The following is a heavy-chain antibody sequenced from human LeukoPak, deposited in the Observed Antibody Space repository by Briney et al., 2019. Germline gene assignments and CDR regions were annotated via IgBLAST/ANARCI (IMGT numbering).Heavy chain of an antibody. J-gene: IGHJ4*02. Sequence: GGSLRLSCTASGFTFGGYAMSWIRQAPGKGLEWVGFIRSKAYGETADYAASVKGRFTISRDDSKAIAYLQMNSLKTEDTAVYHCTRDRGAYNLYDYWGQGTLVTVSS. V-gene: IGHV3-49*03. CDR3: TRDRGAYNLYDY. D-gene: IGHD1-1*01. CDR1: GFTFGGYA. CDR2: IRSKAYGETA.